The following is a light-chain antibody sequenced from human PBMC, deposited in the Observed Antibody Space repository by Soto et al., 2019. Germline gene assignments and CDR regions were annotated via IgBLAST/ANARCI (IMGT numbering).Light chain of an antibody. V-gene: IGKV3-15*01. CDR1: QSVSSN. J-gene: IGKJ1*01. CDR2: GAS. Sequence: EIVMTQSPATLSVSPGERATLSCRASQSVSSNLAWYQQKPGQAPRLLIYGASTRATGIPARFSGSGSGTEFTLTIGSLQSEDFAVYYCQQYNNWPVTFGQGTKVEI. CDR3: QQYNNWPVT.